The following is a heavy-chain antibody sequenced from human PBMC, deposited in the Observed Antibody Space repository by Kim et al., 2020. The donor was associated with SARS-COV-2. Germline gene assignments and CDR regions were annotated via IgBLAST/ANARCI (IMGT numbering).Heavy chain of an antibody. CDR2: ISSSSSYI. Sequence: GGSLRLSCAASGFTFSSYSMNWVRQAPGKGLEWVSSISSSSSYIYYADSVKGRFTISRDNAKNSLYLQMNSLRAEDTAVYYCARRQHLVANDAFDIWGQGTMVTVSS. D-gene: IGHD5-12*01. V-gene: IGHV3-21*01. CDR3: ARRQHLVANDAFDI. J-gene: IGHJ3*02. CDR1: GFTFSSYS.